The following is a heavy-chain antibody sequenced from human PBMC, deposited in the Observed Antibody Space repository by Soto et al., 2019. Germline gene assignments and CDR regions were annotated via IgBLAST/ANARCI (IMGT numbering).Heavy chain of an antibody. CDR1: GYTLTELS. V-gene: IGHV1-24*01. D-gene: IGHD3-3*01. J-gene: IGHJ1*01. Sequence: QVQLVQSGAEVKKPGASVKVSCKVSGYTLTELSMHWVRQAPGKGLEWMGGVDPEDGDTIYAQKFQGRVTMTEDTSTDTAYMELSSLRSEDTAVYYCATAPLPYYDFWSGYFNWGQGTLVTVSS. CDR2: VDPEDGDT. CDR3: ATAPLPYYDFWSGYFN.